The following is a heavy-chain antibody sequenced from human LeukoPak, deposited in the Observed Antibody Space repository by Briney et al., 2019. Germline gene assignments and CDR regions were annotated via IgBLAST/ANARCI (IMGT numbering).Heavy chain of an antibody. J-gene: IGHJ6*02. CDR3: ARDTTVREVFTTRYYYYYYGMDV. CDR1: GGSISSSNW. Sequence: PSETLSLTCAVSGGSISSSNWWSWVRQPPGKGLEWIGEIYHSGSTNYNPSLKSRVTISVDTSKNQFSLKLSSVTAADTAVYYCARDTTVREVFTTRYYYYYYGMDVWGQGTTVTVSS. CDR2: IYHSGST. V-gene: IGHV4-4*02. D-gene: IGHD3-10*01.